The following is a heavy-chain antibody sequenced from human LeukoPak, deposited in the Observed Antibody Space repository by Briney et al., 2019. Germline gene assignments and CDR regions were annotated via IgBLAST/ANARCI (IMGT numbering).Heavy chain of an antibody. CDR1: GFTVGNNY. CDR3: ASDLMITFGGVIGNDAFDI. CDR2: IFSHGET. V-gene: IGHV3-66*01. D-gene: IGHD3-16*02. J-gene: IGHJ3*02. Sequence: GGSLRLSCAASGFTVGNNYMNWVRQAPGKGLEWVSLIFSHGETSYADSVKGRFTISRDNSKNTLYLQMNGLRVEDTAVYYCASDLMITFGGVIGNDAFDIWGQGTLVTVSS.